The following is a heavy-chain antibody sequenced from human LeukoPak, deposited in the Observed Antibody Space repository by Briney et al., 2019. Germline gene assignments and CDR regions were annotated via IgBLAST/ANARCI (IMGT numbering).Heavy chain of an antibody. CDR2: IYDSGST. Sequence: ETLSLTCTVSGDSISRYYWSWIRHPPGRGLEWIGFIYDSGSTNYNRSFKSRVTISRDTAKNQVSLQLTSVSAADTAVYYCARGHSNTCVQNSDYWGRGNLVTVSS. J-gene: IGHJ4*02. D-gene: IGHD6-6*01. CDR1: GDSISRYY. V-gene: IGHV4-59*01. CDR3: ARGHSNTCVQNSDY.